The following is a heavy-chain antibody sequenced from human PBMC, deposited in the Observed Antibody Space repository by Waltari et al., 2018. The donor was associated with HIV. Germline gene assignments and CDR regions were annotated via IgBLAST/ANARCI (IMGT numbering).Heavy chain of an antibody. V-gene: IGHV1-69*01. J-gene: IGHJ6*02. CDR3: ASISSRVVPAAYPRFGMDV. CDR1: GGTFSSYA. CDR2: FLPIFGTA. D-gene: IGHD2-2*01. Sequence: QVQLVQSGAEVKKPGSSVKVSCKASGGTFSSYAISWVRQAPGQGLEWMGGFLPIFGTAYYAQKFQGRVTITADESTSTAYMELSSLRSEDTAVYYCASISSRVVPAAYPRFGMDVWGQGTTVTVSS.